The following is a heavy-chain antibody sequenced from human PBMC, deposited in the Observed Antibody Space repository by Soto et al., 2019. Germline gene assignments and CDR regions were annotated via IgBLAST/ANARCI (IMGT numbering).Heavy chain of an antibody. D-gene: IGHD3-22*01. CDR1: GFSFGTYV. CDR3: AMTRLYDTGTNDYHRDALDI. J-gene: IGHJ3*02. CDR2: ISGSGGRV. Sequence: EVQLLESGGGMVEPRGSLTLSCAASGFSFGTYVMNWVRQAPGKGLEWVSGISGSGGRVYSADSVKGRFTISRDNSRNTLYLQMNSPRAEDTAIYYCAMTRLYDTGTNDYHRDALDIWGQGTQVTVSS. V-gene: IGHV3-23*01.